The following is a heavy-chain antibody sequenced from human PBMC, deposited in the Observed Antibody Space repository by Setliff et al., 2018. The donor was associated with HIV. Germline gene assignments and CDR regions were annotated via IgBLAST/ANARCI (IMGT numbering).Heavy chain of an antibody. CDR3: ARYTSKVDWFDP. D-gene: IGHD2-2*02. CDR1: GDSITNDDYY. J-gene: IGHJ5*02. V-gene: IGHV4-39*01. CDR2: IHYNGRT. Sequence: KPSETLSLTCTVSGDSITNDDYYWGWIRQPPGKGLEWIAIIHYNGRTYYDPSLKSRVTIFVDTSKTQFYLKLRSVTASDTAVYYCARYTSKVDWFDPWGPGNPGHRLL.